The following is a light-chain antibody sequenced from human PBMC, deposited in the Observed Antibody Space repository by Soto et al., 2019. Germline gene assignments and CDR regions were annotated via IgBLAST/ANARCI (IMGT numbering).Light chain of an antibody. Sequence: DIQLTQSPSTLSASVEERVTIXCRASQYISSWLAWYQQKPGTAPRLLIYDTSNLEDGVPSTFSGSGSGTDFTLTVSSLQPDDSATYYCQQYNTYPWTFGQGTKVDI. CDR3: QQYNTYPWT. J-gene: IGKJ1*01. V-gene: IGKV1-5*01. CDR1: QYISSW. CDR2: DTS.